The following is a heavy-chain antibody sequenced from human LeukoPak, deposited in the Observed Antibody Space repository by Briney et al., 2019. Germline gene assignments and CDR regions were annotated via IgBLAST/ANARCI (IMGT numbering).Heavy chain of an antibody. CDR1: GGFVVSSTYY. Sequence: SETLSLTCTVSGGFVVSSTYYWGWIRQPPGKGLEWIASINYSGSIYYNPSLKSRVTISVDTPKNQFSLKLSSVTAADTAVYFCARRLGGSGTYYFDYWGQGTLVTVPS. CDR2: INYSGSI. J-gene: IGHJ4*02. V-gene: IGHV4-39*01. D-gene: IGHD3-10*01. CDR3: ARRLGGSGTYYFDY.